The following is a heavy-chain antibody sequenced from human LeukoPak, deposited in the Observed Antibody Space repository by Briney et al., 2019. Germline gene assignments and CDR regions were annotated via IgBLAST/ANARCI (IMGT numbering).Heavy chain of an antibody. D-gene: IGHD6-13*01. Sequence: GGSLRLSCAASGFTFSTYAMHWVRQAPGQGLDYVSGISSDGIIIHYANSVKGRFTISRDNSKNTLFLQMGSLRAEDMAVYYCARDLAIAAAGNGMDYWGQGTLVTVSS. CDR3: ARDLAIAAAGNGMDY. CDR2: ISSDGIII. V-gene: IGHV3-64*01. CDR1: GFTFSTYA. J-gene: IGHJ4*02.